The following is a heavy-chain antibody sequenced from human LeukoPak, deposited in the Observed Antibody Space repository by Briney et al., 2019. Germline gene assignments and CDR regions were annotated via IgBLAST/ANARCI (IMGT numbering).Heavy chain of an antibody. CDR1: GFTFSSYA. CDR2: ISYDGSDK. J-gene: IGHJ4*02. CDR3: AREGGMDTTMVYPHYFDY. D-gene: IGHD5-18*01. V-gene: IGHV3-30*04. Sequence: PGGSLRLSCAASGFTFSSYAMHWVRQAPGKGLEWVALISYDGSDKYYADSVKGRFTISRDNSKNTLSPQMNSLRAEDTAIYYCAREGGMDTTMVYPHYFDYWGQGTLVTVSS.